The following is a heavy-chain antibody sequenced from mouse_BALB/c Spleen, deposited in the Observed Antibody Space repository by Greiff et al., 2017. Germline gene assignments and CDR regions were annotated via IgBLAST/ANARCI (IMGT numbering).Heavy chain of an antibody. D-gene: IGHD2-3*01. V-gene: IGHV1-69*02. Sequence: VQLQQPGAELVKPGASVKLSCKASGYTFTSYWMHWVKQRPGQGLEWIGEIDPSDSYTNYNQKFKGKATLTVDKSSSTAYMQLSSLTSEDSAVYYCARKEDGYYGWFAYWGQGTLVTVSA. CDR1: GYTFTSYW. J-gene: IGHJ3*01. CDR2: IDPSDSYT. CDR3: ARKEDGYYGWFAY.